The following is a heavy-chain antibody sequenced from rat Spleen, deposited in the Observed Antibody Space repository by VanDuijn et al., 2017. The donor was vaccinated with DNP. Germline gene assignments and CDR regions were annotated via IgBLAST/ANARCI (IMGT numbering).Heavy chain of an antibody. J-gene: IGHJ2*01. Sequence: EVQLVESGGDLVQPGRSLKLSCVVSGFTFNNYWMTWIRQVPGKGLEWVASITSSGGSTYYPDSVKGRFTISRDNAKSTLYLQMNSLRSEDMATYYCARWYSSGFCFDYWGQGVMVTVSS. CDR3: ARWYSSGFCFDY. V-gene: IGHV5-31*01. CDR1: GFTFNNYW. CDR2: ITSSGGST. D-gene: IGHD4-3*01.